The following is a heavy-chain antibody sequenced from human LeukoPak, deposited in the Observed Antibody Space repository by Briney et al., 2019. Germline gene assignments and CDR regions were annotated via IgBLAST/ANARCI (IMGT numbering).Heavy chain of an antibody. CDR1: GGSISSYY. CDR3: ARGDYGSGEFDY. J-gene: IGHJ4*02. CDR2: IYYSGST. V-gene: IGHV4-59*08. D-gene: IGHD3-10*01. Sequence: KASETLSLTCTVSGGSISSYYWSWIRQPPGKGLEWIGYIYYSGSTNYNPSLKSRVTISVDTSKNQFSLKLSSVTAADTAVYYCARGDYGSGEFDYWGQGTLVTVSS.